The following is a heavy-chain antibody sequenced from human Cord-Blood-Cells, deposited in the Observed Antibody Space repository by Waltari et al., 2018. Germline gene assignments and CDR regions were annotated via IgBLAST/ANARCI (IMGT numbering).Heavy chain of an antibody. CDR2: INHSGST. D-gene: IGHD4-17*01. CDR3: ARVPASTVVTDY. CDR1: GGSFSGYY. J-gene: IGHJ4*02. Sequence: QVQLQQWGAGLLKPSEPLSLTCAVYGGSFSGYYWTGIRQPPGKGLEWIGEINHSGSTNYNPSLKSRVTISVDTSKNQFSLKLSSVTAADTAVYYCARVPASTVVTDYWGQGTLVTVSS. V-gene: IGHV4-34*01.